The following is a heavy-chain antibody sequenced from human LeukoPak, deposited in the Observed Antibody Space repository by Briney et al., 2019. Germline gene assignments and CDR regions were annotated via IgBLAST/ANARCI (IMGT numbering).Heavy chain of an antibody. CDR2: IYYSGST. J-gene: IGHJ4*02. CDR3: ARVTSLATLDY. V-gene: IGHV4-59*08. CDR1: GGSISSYY. Sequence: PSETLSLTCTVSGGSISSYYWSWIRQPPGKGLEWIGYIYYSGSTNYNPSLKSRVTISVDTSKNQFSLKLSSVTAADTAVYYCARVTSLATLDYWGQGTLVTVSS. D-gene: IGHD5-12*01.